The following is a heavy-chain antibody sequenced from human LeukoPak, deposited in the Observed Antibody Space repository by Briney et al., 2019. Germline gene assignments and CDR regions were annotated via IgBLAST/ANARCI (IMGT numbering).Heavy chain of an antibody. V-gene: IGHV1-2*02. D-gene: IGHD6-19*01. CDR1: GYTFTGYY. Sequence: ASVKVSCKASGYTFTGYYMHWVRQAPGQGLEWMGWINPNSGGTNYAQKFQGRVTMTRDTSISTAYMELSRLRSDDTAVYYCAREQWLVRGGGSSWFDPWGQGTLVTVSS. CDR2: INPNSGGT. CDR3: AREQWLVRGGGSSWFDP. J-gene: IGHJ5*02.